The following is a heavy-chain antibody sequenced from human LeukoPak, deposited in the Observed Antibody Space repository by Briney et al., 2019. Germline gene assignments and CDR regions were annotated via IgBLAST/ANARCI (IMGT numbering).Heavy chain of an antibody. Sequence: GESLKISCKGSGYSFTSYWIGWVRQMPGKGLGWMGIIYPGDSDTRYSPSFQGQVTISADKSISTAYLQWSSLKASDTAMYYCARARLRYFDWTHNAFDIWGQGTMVTVSS. V-gene: IGHV5-51*01. CDR3: ARARLRYFDWTHNAFDI. CDR1: GYSFTSYW. D-gene: IGHD3-9*01. J-gene: IGHJ3*02. CDR2: IYPGDSDT.